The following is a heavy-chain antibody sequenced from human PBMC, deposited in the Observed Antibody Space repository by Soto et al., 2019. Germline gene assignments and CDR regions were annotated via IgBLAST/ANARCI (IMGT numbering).Heavy chain of an antibody. Sequence: QVQLVQSGGEVKKPGSSVKVSCKASGGTFSSYAISWVRQAPGQGLEWMGGIIPIFGTANYAQKFQGRVTITADESTSTAYMELSSLRSEDTAVYYCARKGYCSGGSCYGWFDPWGQGTLVTVSS. D-gene: IGHD2-15*01. CDR1: GGTFSSYA. V-gene: IGHV1-69*01. CDR2: IIPIFGTA. J-gene: IGHJ5*02. CDR3: ARKGYCSGGSCYGWFDP.